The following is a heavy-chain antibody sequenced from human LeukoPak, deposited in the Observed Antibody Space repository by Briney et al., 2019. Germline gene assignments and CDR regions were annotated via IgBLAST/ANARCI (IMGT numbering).Heavy chain of an antibody. D-gene: IGHD3-3*01. J-gene: IGHJ4*02. V-gene: IGHV4-31*03. CDR2: IYYSGST. Sequence: SETLSLTCTVSGGSISSGGYYWSWIRQHPGKGLEWIGYIYYSGSTYYNPSLKSRVTISVDTSKSQFSLKLSSVTAADTAVYYCARAGGFFSPFGYWGQGTLVTVSS. CDR3: ARAGGFFSPFGY. CDR1: GGSISSGGYY.